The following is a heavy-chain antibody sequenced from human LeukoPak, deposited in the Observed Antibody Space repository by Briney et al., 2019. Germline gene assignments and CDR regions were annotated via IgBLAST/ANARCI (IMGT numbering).Heavy chain of an antibody. D-gene: IGHD3-10*01. V-gene: IGHV4-38-2*02. Sequence: SETLSLTCTVSGYSISSGYYWGWIRQPPGKGLEWIGSIYHSGSTYYNPSLKSRVAISVDTSKNQFSLKLSSVTAADTAVYYCARGLSGSYYPYFDYWGQGTLVTVSS. CDR2: IYHSGST. CDR1: GYSISSGYY. CDR3: ARGLSGSYYPYFDY. J-gene: IGHJ4*02.